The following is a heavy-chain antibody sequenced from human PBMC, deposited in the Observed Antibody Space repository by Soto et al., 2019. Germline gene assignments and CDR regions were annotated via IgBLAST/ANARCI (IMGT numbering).Heavy chain of an antibody. V-gene: IGHV1-2*02. CDR1: GYSVTAYY. CDR2: INPATGAA. CDR3: ARGGGVGVAGSAAFDM. Sequence: QLHLVQSGAVVKKPGASVTVSCSASGYSVTAYYTHWVRQAPGRGLEWMGGINPATGAAKYTKTFQGRVTMTRDTSTSTVFKELSGLKSEDTAVFYCARGGGVGVAGSAAFDMWGQGTLVTVSS. J-gene: IGHJ3*02. D-gene: IGHD3-3*01.